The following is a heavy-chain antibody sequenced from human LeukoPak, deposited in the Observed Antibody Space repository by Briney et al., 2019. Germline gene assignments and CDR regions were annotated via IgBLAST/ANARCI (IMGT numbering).Heavy chain of an antibody. CDR1: GFTFTTHA. Sequence: GGSLRLSCAASGFTFTTHAMNWVRQAPGKGLEWVSVISSRGGSTYYADSVKGRFTISRDNSKNTLYLQMNSLRVEDTAVYYCARDSVVRGAYYYYGMDVWGQGTTVTVSS. D-gene: IGHD3-10*01. J-gene: IGHJ6*02. CDR3: ARDSVVRGAYYYYGMDV. CDR2: ISSRGGST. V-gene: IGHV3-23*01.